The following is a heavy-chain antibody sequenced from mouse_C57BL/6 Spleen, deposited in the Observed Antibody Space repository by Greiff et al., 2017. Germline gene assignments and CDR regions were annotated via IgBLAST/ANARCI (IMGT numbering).Heavy chain of an antibody. V-gene: IGHV5-6*02. CDR3: ARHEGGSSPFDY. Sequence: DVKLVESGGDLVKPGGSLKLSCAASGFTFSSYGMSWVRQTPDKRLEWVATISSGGSYTYYPDSVKGRFTISRDNAKNTLYLQMSSLKSEDTAMYYCARHEGGSSPFDYWGQGTTLTVSS. CDR1: GFTFSSYG. CDR2: ISSGGSYT. J-gene: IGHJ2*01. D-gene: IGHD1-1*01.